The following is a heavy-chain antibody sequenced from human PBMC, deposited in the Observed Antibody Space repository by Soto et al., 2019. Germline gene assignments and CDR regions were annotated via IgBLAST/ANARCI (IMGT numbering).Heavy chain of an antibody. J-gene: IGHJ4*02. V-gene: IGHV4-34*01. D-gene: IGHD5-12*01. CDR1: GGSFSGYY. CDR2: INHSGST. Sequence: SETLSLTCAVYGGSFSGYYWSWIRQPPGKGLEWIGEINHSGSTNYNPSLKSRVTISVDTSKNQFSLKLSSVTAADTAVYYCARGRWLQIPFDYWGQGTLVTVSS. CDR3: ARGRWLQIPFDY.